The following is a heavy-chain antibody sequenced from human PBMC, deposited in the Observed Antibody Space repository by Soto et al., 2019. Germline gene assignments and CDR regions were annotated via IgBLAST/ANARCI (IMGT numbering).Heavy chain of an antibody. CDR3: ARGGLLWFGELSLWFDP. J-gene: IGHJ5*02. V-gene: IGHV4-34*01. D-gene: IGHD3-10*01. CDR1: GGSFSGYY. CDR2: INHSGST. Sequence: SETLSLTCAVYGGSFSGYYWSWIRQPPGKGLGWIGEINHSGSTNYNPSLKSRVTISVDTSKNQFSLKLSSVTAADTAVYYCARGGLLWFGELSLWFDPWGQGTLVTVSS.